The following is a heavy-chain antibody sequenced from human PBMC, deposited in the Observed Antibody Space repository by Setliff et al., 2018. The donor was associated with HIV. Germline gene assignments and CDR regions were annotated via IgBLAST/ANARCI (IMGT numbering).Heavy chain of an antibody. CDR3: ARDQLLRYFDF. J-gene: IGHJ4*02. CDR2: INAGNGNT. CDR1: GYTFTSYG. Sequence: GASVKVSCKPSGYTFTSYGLSWVRQAPGQGLEWMGWINAGNGNTKYSQKFQGRVTITRDTSASTAYMELTSLTSEDTAVYYCARDQLLRYFDFWGQGTLVTV. D-gene: IGHD3-9*01. V-gene: IGHV1-3*01.